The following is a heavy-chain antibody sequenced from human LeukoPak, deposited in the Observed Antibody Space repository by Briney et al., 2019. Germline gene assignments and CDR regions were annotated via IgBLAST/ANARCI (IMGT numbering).Heavy chain of an antibody. Sequence: SETLSLTCTVSGDSISSYYWSWIRQPPGKGLEWIGYNYYSGTTNYNPSLKTRVTISVDTSKNKFSLNLRYVTSADTAIHYCAREIDSRFDTWGQGALVIVSS. CDR3: AREIDSRFDT. V-gene: IGHV4-59*01. CDR2: NYYSGTT. D-gene: IGHD3-22*01. CDR1: GDSISSYY. J-gene: IGHJ5*02.